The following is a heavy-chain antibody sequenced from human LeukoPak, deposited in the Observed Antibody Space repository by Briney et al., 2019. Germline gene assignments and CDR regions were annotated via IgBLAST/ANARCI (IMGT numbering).Heavy chain of an antibody. D-gene: IGHD6-13*01. V-gene: IGHV3-30-3*01. CDR2: ISYDGSNK. Sequence: GRSLRLSCAASGFAFSSYAMHWVRQAPGKGLEWVAVISYDGSNKYYADSVKGRFTISRDNSKNTLYLQMNSLRAEDTAVYYCARSDAAGSVIDSWGQGTLVTVSS. CDR3: ARSDAAGSVIDS. J-gene: IGHJ4*02. CDR1: GFAFSSYA.